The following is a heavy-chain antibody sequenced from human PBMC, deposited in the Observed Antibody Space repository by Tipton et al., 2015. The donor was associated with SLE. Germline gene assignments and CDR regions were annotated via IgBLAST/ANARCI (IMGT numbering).Heavy chain of an antibody. CDR2: IYPGDDP. CDR3: ATLVRGVPLDY. Sequence: VQLVQSGAEVKKPGESLKISCKGSGYSFTSYWIAWVRQMPGKGLEWMGIIYPGDDPKYSPSFQGQVTISVDKSINTAYLQWSSLKTSDTAMYYCATLVRGVPLDYWGQGTLVTVSS. J-gene: IGHJ4*02. CDR1: GYSFTSYW. V-gene: IGHV5-51*01. D-gene: IGHD3-10*01.